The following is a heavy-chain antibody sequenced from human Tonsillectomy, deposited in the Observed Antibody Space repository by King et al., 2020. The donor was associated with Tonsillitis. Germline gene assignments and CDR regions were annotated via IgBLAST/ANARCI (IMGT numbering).Heavy chain of an antibody. CDR1: GFTFSTYA. CDR3: AKESPYSGNYRFYYFDY. V-gene: IGHV3-23*04. D-gene: IGHD1-26*01. J-gene: IGHJ4*02. Sequence: VQLVESGGGLVQPGGSLRLSCEASGFTFSTYAMSWVRQAPGKGPAWVSAISGRDTRTFYADSVKGRFTISRDDSKNTVVLQMSSLRAEDTAVYYCAKESPYSGNYRFYYFDYWGQGTLVTVSS. CDR2: ISGRDTRT.